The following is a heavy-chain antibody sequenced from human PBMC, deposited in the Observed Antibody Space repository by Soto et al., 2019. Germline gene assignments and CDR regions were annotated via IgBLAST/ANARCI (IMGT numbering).Heavy chain of an antibody. D-gene: IGHD5-12*01. V-gene: IGHV3-66*01. Sequence: PGGSLRLSCAISGFTVSANYMSWVPQAPGMGLEWVSIIYNDGTTLYADSVKGRFTISRDDSKNTLYLQMNSLRAEDTAVYYCARAPTITTIYDYWGQGTLVTVSS. CDR2: IYNDGTT. CDR3: ARAPTITTIYDY. J-gene: IGHJ4*02. CDR1: GFTVSANY.